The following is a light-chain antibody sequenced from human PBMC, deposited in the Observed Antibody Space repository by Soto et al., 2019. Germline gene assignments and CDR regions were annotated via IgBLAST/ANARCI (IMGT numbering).Light chain of an antibody. J-gene: IGKJ1*01. Sequence: AIQMTQSPSSLSASVGDRITITCRASQDINTDLGWYQQKPGKAPKLLIYGASSLQSGVPSRFSGSGSGTHFALTINSLQPEDFAIYYCLQDYKYPRTFGQGTMVEIK. CDR2: GAS. V-gene: IGKV1-6*01. CDR3: LQDYKYPRT. CDR1: QDINTD.